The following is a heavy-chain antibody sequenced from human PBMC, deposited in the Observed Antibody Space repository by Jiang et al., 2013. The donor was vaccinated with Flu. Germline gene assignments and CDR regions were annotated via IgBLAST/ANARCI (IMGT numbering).Heavy chain of an antibody. J-gene: IGHJ4*01. CDR1: GFTFSSYG. D-gene: IGHD5-18*01. Sequence: LSCAASGFTFSSYGMHWVRQAPGKGLEWVAVISYDGSNEYYADSVKGRFTISRDNSKNTLYLQMNSLRAEDTAVYYCARDVDTPMVRSFDLWGQGTLVTVSS. CDR2: ISYDGSNE. CDR3: ARDVDTPMVRSFDL. V-gene: IGHV3-30*03.